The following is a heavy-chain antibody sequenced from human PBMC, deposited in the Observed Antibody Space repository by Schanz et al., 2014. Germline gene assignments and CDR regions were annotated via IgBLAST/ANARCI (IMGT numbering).Heavy chain of an antibody. Sequence: QVQLQQWGAGLLKPSETLSLTCAVYGGSFSGYYWSWIRQPPGKGLEWIGEINHSGSTNYNPSLKSRVTISVDTSKNKFSLKLSSVTAADTAVYYCAREGGSYPYDYWGQGTLVTVSS. CDR3: AREGGSYPYDY. V-gene: IGHV4-34*01. J-gene: IGHJ4*02. CDR1: GGSFSGYY. CDR2: INHSGST. D-gene: IGHD1-26*01.